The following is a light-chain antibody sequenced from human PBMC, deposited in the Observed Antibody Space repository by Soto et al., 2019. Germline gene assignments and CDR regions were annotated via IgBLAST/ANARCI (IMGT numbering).Light chain of an antibody. V-gene: IGLV2-8*01. CDR1: SSDFGGYNY. J-gene: IGLJ1*01. CDR3: SSYAGSSNFGV. CDR2: EVN. Sequence: QSALTQPPSASGSPGQSVTISCTGTSSDFGGYNYVSWYQQHPGKAPKLMIYEVNKRPSGVPDRFSGSKSGNTASLTVSGLQAEDEADYYCSSYAGSSNFGVFGTGTKVTVL.